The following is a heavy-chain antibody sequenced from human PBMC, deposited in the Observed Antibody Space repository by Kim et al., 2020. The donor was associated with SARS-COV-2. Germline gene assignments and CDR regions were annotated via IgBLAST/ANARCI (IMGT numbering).Heavy chain of an antibody. V-gene: IGHV3-21*01. CDR3: ARVFLAGAFDI. CDR2: I. Sequence: IYYADSVKGRFTISRDNAKNSLYLQMNSLRAEDTAVYYCARVFLAGAFDIWGQGTMVTVSS. J-gene: IGHJ3*02. D-gene: IGHD3-10*01.